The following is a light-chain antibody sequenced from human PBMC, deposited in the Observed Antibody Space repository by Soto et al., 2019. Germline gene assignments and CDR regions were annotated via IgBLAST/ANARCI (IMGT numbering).Light chain of an antibody. J-gene: IGKJ1*01. V-gene: IGKV3-20*01. CDR3: QKYNNAPPWT. CDR2: DAS. CDR1: QSVSSSY. Sequence: EIVLTQSPGTLSLSPGERATLSCRASQSVSSSYLAWYQQKPGQAPRLLIYDASSRATGIPDRFSGGGSGTDFTLTISRLEPEDVATYYCQKYNNAPPWTFGQGTKVEIK.